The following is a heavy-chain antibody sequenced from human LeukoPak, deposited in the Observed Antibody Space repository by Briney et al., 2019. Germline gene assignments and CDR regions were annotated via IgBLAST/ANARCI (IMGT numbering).Heavy chain of an antibody. CDR1: GGSISSSSYY. D-gene: IGHD6-13*01. CDR3: ARLSSSSLKRPYYYYGMDV. J-gene: IGHJ6*02. V-gene: IGHV4-39*01. Sequence: SETLSLTCTVSGGSISSSSYYWGWIRPPPGKGLEWIGRIYYSGSTYYNPSLKSRVTISVDTSKNQFSLKLSSVTAADTAVYYCARLSSSSLKRPYYYYGMDVWGQGTTVTVSS. CDR2: IYYSGST.